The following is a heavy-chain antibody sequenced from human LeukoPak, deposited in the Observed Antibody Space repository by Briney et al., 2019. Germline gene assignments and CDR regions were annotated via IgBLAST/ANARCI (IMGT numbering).Heavy chain of an antibody. V-gene: IGHV1-2*02. J-gene: IGHJ4*02. CDR3: VRYSGDNNAFDY. D-gene: IGHD3-10*01. CDR2: INPISGGT. CDR1: GYTFTAYY. Sequence: GASVTVSFKASGYTFTAYYMHWVRQAPGPGLEWMGWINPISGGTNYPQKFQGRVTMTRDTSISTAYMELSRLRSDDTAVYYCVRYSGDNNAFDYWGQGALVTVSS.